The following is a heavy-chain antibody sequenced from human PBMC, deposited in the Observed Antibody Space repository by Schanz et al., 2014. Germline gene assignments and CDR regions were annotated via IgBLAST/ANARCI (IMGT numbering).Heavy chain of an antibody. CDR2: INPSVGNT. J-gene: IGHJ3*02. CDR1: GYTFTSYY. Sequence: QVQLVQSGAEVKKPGASVKVSCEASGYTFTSYYIHWFRQAPGQGLEWMGLINPSVGNTNYAQKCRGRVTMTRDTSTSTVYMELMSLRAEDAAVYFCARGPATGAFDIWGQGTMVTVSS. CDR3: ARGPATGAFDI. V-gene: IGHV1-46*03.